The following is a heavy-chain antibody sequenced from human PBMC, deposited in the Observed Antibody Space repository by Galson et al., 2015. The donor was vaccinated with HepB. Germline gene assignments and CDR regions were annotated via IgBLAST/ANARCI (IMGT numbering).Heavy chain of an antibody. CDR1: GFTFSSYD. CDR2: IGTAGDT. J-gene: IGHJ6*03. D-gene: IGHD3-10*01. Sequence: SLRLSCAASGFTFSSYDMHWVRQATGKGLEWVSAIGTAGDTYYPGSVKGRFTISRENAKNSLYLQMNSLRAGDTAVYYCARGRGGDYYYYYYVDVWGKGTTVTVSS. CDR3: ARGRGGDYYYYYYVDV. V-gene: IGHV3-13*01.